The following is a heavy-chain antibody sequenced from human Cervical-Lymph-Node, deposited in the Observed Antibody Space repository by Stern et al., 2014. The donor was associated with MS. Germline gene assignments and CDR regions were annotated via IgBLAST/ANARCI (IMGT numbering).Heavy chain of an antibody. CDR1: GFLVSNYY. Sequence: VQLVQSGGGLVQPGASLRLSCAASGFLVSNYYMSWVRQAPGKGLEWVSIIYGDGRSWYAGSVNGRFTISRDNSKNTLYLQMNSLRAEDTAVYYCARDSSPNNADHWGQGTLVTVSS. V-gene: IGHV3-66*01. CDR3: ARDSSPNNADH. J-gene: IGHJ5*02. D-gene: IGHD1-14*01. CDR2: IYGDGRS.